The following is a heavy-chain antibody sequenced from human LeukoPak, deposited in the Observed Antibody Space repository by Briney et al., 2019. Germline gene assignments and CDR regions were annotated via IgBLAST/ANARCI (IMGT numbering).Heavy chain of an antibody. CDR1: GGSFSGYY. Sequence: NPSETLSLTCAVYGGSFSGYYWSWIRQPPGKGLEWIGEINHSGSTNYNPSLKSRVTISVDTSKNQFSLKLSSVTAADTAVYYCARVGLGYYYYYGMDVWGQGTTVTVSS. D-gene: IGHD3-10*01. J-gene: IGHJ6*02. CDR2: INHSGST. V-gene: IGHV4-34*01. CDR3: ARVGLGYYYYYGMDV.